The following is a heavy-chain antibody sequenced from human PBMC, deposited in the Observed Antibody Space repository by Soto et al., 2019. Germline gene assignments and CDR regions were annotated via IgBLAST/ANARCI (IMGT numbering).Heavy chain of an antibody. J-gene: IGHJ4*02. CDR2: ISDDGASI. CDR1: GFTFSSYE. Sequence: GGSLRLSCAASGFTFSSYEMNWVRQAPGKGLERVSYISDDGASIYYADSLKGRFTISRDNAKNSLSLQMNNLRAEDTAVYYCARENSVQAWLHHFDHWGLGTLVTVSS. V-gene: IGHV3-48*03. D-gene: IGHD5-18*01. CDR3: ARENSVQAWLHHFDH.